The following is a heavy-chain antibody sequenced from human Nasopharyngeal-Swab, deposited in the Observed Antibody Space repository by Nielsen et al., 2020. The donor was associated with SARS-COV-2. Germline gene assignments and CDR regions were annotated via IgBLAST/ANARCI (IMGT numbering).Heavy chain of an antibody. CDR3: ARDRVAAGMDV. CDR2: IYYSGST. V-gene: IGHV4-59*01. Sequence: SETLSLTCTVSGGSISSYYWSWIRQPLGKGLEWIGYIYYSGSTNYNPSLKSRVTISVDTSKNQFSLKLSSVTAADTAVYYCARDRVAAGMDVWGKGTTVTVSS. J-gene: IGHJ6*03. D-gene: IGHD3-10*01. CDR1: GGSISSYY.